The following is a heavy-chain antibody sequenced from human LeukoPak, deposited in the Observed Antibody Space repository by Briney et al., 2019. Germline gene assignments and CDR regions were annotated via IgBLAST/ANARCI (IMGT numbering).Heavy chain of an antibody. Sequence: GGSLRLSCAASGFTFADYAMHWVRQAPGKGLEWVSLISGDGYSTYYADSVKGRFTISRDNSKNSLYLQMNSLRTEDTALYYCAKSRGGPTMVRGVTSATDVYGMDVWGQGTTVTVSS. D-gene: IGHD3-10*01. J-gene: IGHJ6*02. CDR1: GFTFADYA. CDR2: ISGDGYST. V-gene: IGHV3-43*02. CDR3: AKSRGGPTMVRGVTSATDVYGMDV.